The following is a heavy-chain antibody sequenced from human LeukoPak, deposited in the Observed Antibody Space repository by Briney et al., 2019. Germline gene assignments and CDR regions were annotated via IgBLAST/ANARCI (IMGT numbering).Heavy chain of an antibody. CDR2: FDPEDGET. J-gene: IGHJ3*02. CDR1: GYTLTELS. V-gene: IGHV1-24*01. Sequence: ASVKVSCKVSGYTLTELSMHWVRQAPGKGLEWMGGFDPEDGETIYARKFQGRVTMTEDTSTDTAYMELSSLRSEDTAVYYCATDRLRGVWVKHCTNGVCGAFDIWGQGTMVTVSS. CDR3: ATDRLRGVWVKHCTNGVCGAFDI. D-gene: IGHD2-8*01.